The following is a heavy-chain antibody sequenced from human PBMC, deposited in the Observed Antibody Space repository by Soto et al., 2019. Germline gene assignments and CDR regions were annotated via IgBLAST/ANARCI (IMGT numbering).Heavy chain of an antibody. V-gene: IGHV1-46*03. CDR3: ARGWGTYSKTGQTPDAFDI. CDR2: INPSGGST. D-gene: IGHD3-16*01. Sequence: GASVKVSCKASGYTFTSYYMHWVRQAPGQGLEWMGIINPSGGSTSYAQKFQGRVTMTRDTSTSTVYMELSSLRSEDTAVYYCARGWGTYSKTGQTPDAFDIWGQGTMVTVSS. J-gene: IGHJ3*02. CDR1: GYTFTSYY.